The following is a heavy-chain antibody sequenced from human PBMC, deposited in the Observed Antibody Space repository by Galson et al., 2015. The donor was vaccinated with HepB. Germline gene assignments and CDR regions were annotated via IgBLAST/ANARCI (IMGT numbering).Heavy chain of an antibody. CDR2: ISYSGIT. CDR1: GDSINSGGDY. D-gene: IGHD3-3*01. CDR3: ARGPPDFWSGYFGYFDS. V-gene: IGHV4-31*03. Sequence: TLSLTCTVSGDSINSGGDYWNWIRQSPGKGLEWIGHISYSGITYYKPSLRSRLYISADTSENRFSLQLSSVTAADTAVCYCARGPPDFWSGYFGYFDSWGQGTLVTVSS. J-gene: IGHJ4*02.